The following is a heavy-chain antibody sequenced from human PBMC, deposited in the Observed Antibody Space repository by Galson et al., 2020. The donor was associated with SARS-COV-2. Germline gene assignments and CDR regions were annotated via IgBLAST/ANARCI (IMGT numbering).Heavy chain of an antibody. V-gene: IGHV3-23*01. CDR2: TSAPT. CDR3: AKDFVRGIGYMDV. Sequence: GGSLRLSCVASGFTFSSYGMSWVRQAPGQGIDRVATTSAPTYYADYVRRCFIISRDDSKNTLYLQMNGLSADDTAVYYCAKDFVRGIGYMDVWGPGTTVTVSS. D-gene: IGHD3-10*02. J-gene: IGHJ6*03. CDR1: GFTFSSYG.